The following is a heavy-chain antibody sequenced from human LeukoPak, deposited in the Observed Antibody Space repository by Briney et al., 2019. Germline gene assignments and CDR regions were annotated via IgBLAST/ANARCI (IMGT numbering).Heavy chain of an antibody. V-gene: IGHV4-34*01. J-gene: IGHJ6*03. CDR3: ARDRIAGYAYYYYMDV. CDR1: GGSSRGYY. CDR2: INHSGST. D-gene: IGHD3-16*01. Sequence: PSETLSLTCAVYGGSSRGYYWSWIRQPPGKGLEWIGEINHSGSTNYNPSLKSRVTISVDTSKNQFSLKLSSVTAADTAMYYCARDRIAGYAYYYYMDVWGKGTTVTVSS.